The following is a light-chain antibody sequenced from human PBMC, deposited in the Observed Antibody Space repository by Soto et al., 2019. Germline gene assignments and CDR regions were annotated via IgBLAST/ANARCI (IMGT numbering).Light chain of an antibody. V-gene: IGKV3-15*01. Sequence: EIVMTQSPATLSVSPGERATLSCRASRNVGSKLAWYMQKPGQSPRLLISGASTRAADFPARFSGSGSGTGFILTISSLQSEDFAFYYCQQYDDWPWTFGQGTKVDIK. CDR2: GAS. J-gene: IGKJ1*01. CDR1: RNVGSK. CDR3: QQYDDWPWT.